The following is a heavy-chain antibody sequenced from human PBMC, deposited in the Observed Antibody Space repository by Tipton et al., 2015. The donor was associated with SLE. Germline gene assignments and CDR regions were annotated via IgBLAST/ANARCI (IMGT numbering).Heavy chain of an antibody. J-gene: IGHJ6*02. D-gene: IGHD1-14*01. CDR3: ARGPSLLQPGYGMDV. V-gene: IGHV4-31*03. Sequence: TLSLTCTVSGGSISSGGYYWSWIRQHPGKGLEWIGYIYYSGSTYYNPSLKSRVTISVDTSKNQFSLKLSSVTAADTAVYYCARGPSLLQPGYGMDVWGQGTTVTVSS. CDR2: IYYSGST. CDR1: GGSISSGGYY.